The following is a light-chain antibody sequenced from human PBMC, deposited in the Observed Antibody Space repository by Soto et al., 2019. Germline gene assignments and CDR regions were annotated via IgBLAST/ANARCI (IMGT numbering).Light chain of an antibody. CDR2: DVS. CDR1: SSDVGGYNY. V-gene: IGLV2-14*01. CDR3: SSYTSSSTLVV. Sequence: QSALTQPASVSGSPGQSITISCTGTSSDVGGYNYVSWYQQHPGKAPKLMIYDVSHRPSGVSNRFSGSKSGNTASLTLSGLQAEDEADYYCSSYTSSSTLVVFGGGTKLTVL. J-gene: IGLJ2*01.